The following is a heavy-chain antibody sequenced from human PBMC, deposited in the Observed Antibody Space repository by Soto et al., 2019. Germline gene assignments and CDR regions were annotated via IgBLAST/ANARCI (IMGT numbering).Heavy chain of an antibody. CDR1: GGSISSYY. J-gene: IGHJ4*02. Sequence: QVQLQESGPGLVKPSETLSLTCTVSGGSISSYYWSWIRQPPGKGLEWIGYIYYSGSTNYNPSLKSRVTMSVDTSKNQFSLKLSSVTAADTAVYYCARATSNSSPTFDYWGQGTLVTVSS. CDR3: ARATSNSSPTFDY. V-gene: IGHV4-59*08. CDR2: IYYSGST. D-gene: IGHD6-19*01.